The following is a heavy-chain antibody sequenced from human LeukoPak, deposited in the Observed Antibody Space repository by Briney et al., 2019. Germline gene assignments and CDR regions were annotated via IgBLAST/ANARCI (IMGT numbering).Heavy chain of an antibody. V-gene: IGHV4-34*01. CDR1: GGSFSGYY. CDR2: INHSGST. CDR3: ARSWEGGLQYYYYYMDV. D-gene: IGHD4-11*01. J-gene: IGHJ6*03. Sequence: PSETLSLTCAVYGGSFSGYYWSWIRQPPGKGLEWIGEINHSGSTNYNPSLKSRVTISVDTSKNQFSLKLSAVTAADTAVYYCARSWEGGLQYYYYYMDVWGKGTTVTVSS.